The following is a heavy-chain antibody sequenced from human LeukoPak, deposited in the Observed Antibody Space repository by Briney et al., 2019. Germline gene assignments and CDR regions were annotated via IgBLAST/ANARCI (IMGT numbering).Heavy chain of an antibody. Sequence: GGSLRLSCAASGLSFSSYWMHWVRQVPGKGLEWVANIHQDGNEKYYVDSVKGRFTISTDNAKNSLYLQMNSLRAEDTAVYYCARGDKFSGDYWGQGTLVTVSS. CDR1: GLSFSSYW. D-gene: IGHD2-15*01. J-gene: IGHJ4*02. CDR2: IHQDGNEK. V-gene: IGHV3-7*04. CDR3: ARGDKFSGDY.